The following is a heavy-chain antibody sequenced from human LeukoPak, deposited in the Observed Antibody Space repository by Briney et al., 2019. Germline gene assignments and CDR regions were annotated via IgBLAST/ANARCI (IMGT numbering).Heavy chain of an antibody. CDR2: INHGGST. V-gene: IGHV4-34*01. CDR3: ARSIAVAVSFDY. CDR1: GGSFSGYY. D-gene: IGHD6-19*01. J-gene: IGHJ4*02. Sequence: PSETLSLTCAVYGGSFSGYYWSWIRQPPGKGLEWIGEINHGGSTNYNPSLKSRVTISVDTSKNQFSLKLSSVTAADTAVYYCARSIAVAVSFDYWGQGTLVTVSS.